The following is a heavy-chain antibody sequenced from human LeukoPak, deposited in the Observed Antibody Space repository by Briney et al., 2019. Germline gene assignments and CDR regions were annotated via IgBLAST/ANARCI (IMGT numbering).Heavy chain of an antibody. CDR3: ARGGRGYSYPFDY. J-gene: IGHJ4*02. Sequence: GGSLRLSCAASGFTFSSYSMNWVRQAPGKGLEWVSSISSSSSYIYYADSVKGRFTIPRDNAKNSLYLQMNSLRAEDTAVYYCARGGRGYSYPFDYWGQGTLVTVSS. CDR2: ISSSSSYI. D-gene: IGHD5-18*01. V-gene: IGHV3-21*01. CDR1: GFTFSSYS.